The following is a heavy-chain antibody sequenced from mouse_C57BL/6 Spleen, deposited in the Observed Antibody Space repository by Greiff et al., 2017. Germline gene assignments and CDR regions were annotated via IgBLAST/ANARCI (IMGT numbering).Heavy chain of an antibody. CDR1: GYTFTSYW. CDR2: IDPSDSYT. J-gene: IGHJ3*01. D-gene: IGHD2-3*01. Sequence: VQLQQPGAELVMPGASVKLSCKASGYTFTSYWMHWVKQRPGQGLEWIGEIDPSDSYTNYNQKFKGKSTLTVDKSSSTAYIQLSSLTSEDSAVYYYGGYYAWFAYWGQGTLVTVSA. V-gene: IGHV1-69*01. CDR3: GGYYAWFAY.